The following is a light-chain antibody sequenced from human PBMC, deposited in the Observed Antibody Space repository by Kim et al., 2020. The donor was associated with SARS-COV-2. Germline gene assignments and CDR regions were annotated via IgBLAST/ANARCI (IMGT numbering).Light chain of an antibody. V-gene: IGKV3-11*01. CDR2: DAS. J-gene: IGKJ2*01. Sequence: EIALTQSPATLSLSPGERATLSCRASQSVSTYLAWYQQKPGQAPRLLIYDASNRATGIPARFSGSGSGTDFTLTISSLEPEDFAVYYCQQRSNWPPKYTFGQGTKLEI. CDR1: QSVSTY. CDR3: QQRSNWPPKYT.